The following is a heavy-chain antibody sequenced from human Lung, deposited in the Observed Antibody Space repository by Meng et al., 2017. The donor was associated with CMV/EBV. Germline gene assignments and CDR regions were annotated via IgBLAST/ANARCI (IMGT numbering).Heavy chain of an antibody. J-gene: IGHJ1*01. CDR2: LPHRGSR. CDR1: GDSTPNHNW. CDR3: LRGSGGSV. V-gene: IGHV4-4*03. Sequence: LVSPPAPLSLPFAASGDSTPNHNWWAWVRQPPGKVLEWIGELPHRGSRAYNPSLKSRVSMSIDNSKIQFSLKLTSVTAADTAVYHCLRGSGGSVWGQGTLVTVSS. D-gene: IGHD3-10*01.